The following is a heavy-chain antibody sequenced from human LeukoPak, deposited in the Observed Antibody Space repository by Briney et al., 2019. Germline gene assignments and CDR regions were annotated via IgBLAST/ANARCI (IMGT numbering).Heavy chain of an antibody. Sequence: GASVKVSCKTSGYIFTDYYMHWVRQAPGQGLEWIGWINTNSGGTDYAERFQGRVTMTRDTFISTAYMEMSRLRSDDTAVYHCARAGCSTTSCYLNWFDPWGQGTLVTVSS. CDR2: INTNSGGT. D-gene: IGHD2-2*01. J-gene: IGHJ5*02. V-gene: IGHV1-2*02. CDR1: GYIFTDYY. CDR3: ARAGCSTTSCYLNWFDP.